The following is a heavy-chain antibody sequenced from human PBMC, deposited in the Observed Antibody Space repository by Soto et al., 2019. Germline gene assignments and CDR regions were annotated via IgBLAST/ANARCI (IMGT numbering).Heavy chain of an antibody. D-gene: IGHD6-19*01. Sequence: GGSLRLSCAASGFTFSSYAMSWVRQAPGKGLEWVSAISGSGGSTYYADSVKGRFTISRDNSKNTLYLQMNSLRAEDTAVYYCAKDGEGGAGIAVAPFDYWGQGTLVTVSS. J-gene: IGHJ4*02. CDR2: ISGSGGST. CDR1: GFTFSSYA. CDR3: AKDGEGGAGIAVAPFDY. V-gene: IGHV3-23*01.